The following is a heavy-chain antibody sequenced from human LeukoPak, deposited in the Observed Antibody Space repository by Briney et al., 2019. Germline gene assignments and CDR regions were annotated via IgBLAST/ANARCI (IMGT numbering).Heavy chain of an antibody. Sequence: GGSLRLSCAASGFTFSSYSMNWVRQAPGKGLEWVSSISSSSSYIYYADSVKGRFTISRDNAKNSLYLQMNSLRAEDTAVYYCARDYPEQWLVPDYWGQGTLATVSS. CDR3: ARDYPEQWLVPDY. D-gene: IGHD6-19*01. V-gene: IGHV3-21*01. J-gene: IGHJ4*02. CDR1: GFTFSSYS. CDR2: ISSSSSYI.